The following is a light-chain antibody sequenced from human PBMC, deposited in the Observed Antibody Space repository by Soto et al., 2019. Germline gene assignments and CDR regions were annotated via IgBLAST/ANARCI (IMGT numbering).Light chain of an antibody. V-gene: IGKV3-15*01. Sequence: EIVMTQSPATLSVSPGERATLSCKASQSINDNLAWYQQKPGQAPRLLMFRTSTRATGFPARFSAGGSGTDCNLTISSLQSEDFAVCYCQQYGSSPITLGQGTRLEIK. J-gene: IGKJ5*01. CDR3: QQYGSSPIT. CDR2: RTS. CDR1: QSINDN.